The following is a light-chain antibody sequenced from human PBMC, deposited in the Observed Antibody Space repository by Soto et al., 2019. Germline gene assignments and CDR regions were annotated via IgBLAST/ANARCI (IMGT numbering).Light chain of an antibody. CDR2: EVS. CDR3: SLYTSSGTYV. J-gene: IGLJ1*01. Sequence: QSALTQPHSVSGSPGQSVTISCAGTSSDVGSFNRVSWYQKTPDTAPKVVIYEVSNRPSGVPDRFSGSRSGSTASLTISGLKAEDEADYYCSLYTSSGTYVLGTGTKLTVL. CDR1: SSDVGSFNR. V-gene: IGLV2-18*01.